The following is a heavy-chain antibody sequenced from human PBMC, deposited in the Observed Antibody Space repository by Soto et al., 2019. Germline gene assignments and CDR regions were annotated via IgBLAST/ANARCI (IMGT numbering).Heavy chain of an antibody. D-gene: IGHD4-17*01. CDR3: ARVLWSTVSPTRDSWFAP. CDR2: IYSSGST. Sequence: SETLSLTCTVSGGSISSYYWSWIRQHPGKGLEWIGYIYSSGSTFYNPSLKSRVTISVDTSKNQFSLNLNSVTAADTAVYYCARVLWSTVSPTRDSWFAPWGQGALVTVSS. J-gene: IGHJ5*02. CDR1: GGSISSYY. V-gene: IGHV4-59*06.